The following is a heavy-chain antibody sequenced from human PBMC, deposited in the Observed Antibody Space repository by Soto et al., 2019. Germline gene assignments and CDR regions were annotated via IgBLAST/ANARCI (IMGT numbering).Heavy chain of an antibody. V-gene: IGHV3-53*01. CDR3: ARSCNTSCYSGLGIFDF. CDR1: GLTVSSNY. Sequence: PGGSLRLSCAASGLTVSSNYISWVRQAPGKGLEWVSVIYSGGSTYYADSVKGRFTISRDNSKNTLYLQMNSLRAEDTAVYYCARSCNTSCYSGLGIFDFWGQGALVTVSS. J-gene: IGHJ4*02. D-gene: IGHD2-2*01. CDR2: IYSGGST.